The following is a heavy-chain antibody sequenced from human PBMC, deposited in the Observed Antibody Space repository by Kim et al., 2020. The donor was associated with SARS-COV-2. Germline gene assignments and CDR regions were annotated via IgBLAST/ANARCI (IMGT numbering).Heavy chain of an antibody. D-gene: IGHD3-22*01. CDR3: ARDGSGYYLGYFDY. V-gene: IGHV4-59*01. J-gene: IGHJ4*02. Sequence: PSLKSRVTISVETSKNQFSLKLSYVTAADTAVYYCARDGSGYYLGYFDYWGQGTLVTVSS.